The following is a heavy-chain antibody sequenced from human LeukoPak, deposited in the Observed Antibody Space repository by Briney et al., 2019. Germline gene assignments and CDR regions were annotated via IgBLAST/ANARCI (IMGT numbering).Heavy chain of an antibody. CDR1: GGTFSSYA. Sequence: ASVKVSCKASGGTFSSYAISWVRQAPGQGLEWMGGIIPIFGTANYAQKFQGRVTITADESTSTAYMELSSLRSEDTAVYYCARCGGDRSRFDYWGQGTLVTVSS. D-gene: IGHD2-21*01. V-gene: IGHV1-69*13. CDR2: IIPIFGTA. J-gene: IGHJ4*02. CDR3: ARCGGDRSRFDY.